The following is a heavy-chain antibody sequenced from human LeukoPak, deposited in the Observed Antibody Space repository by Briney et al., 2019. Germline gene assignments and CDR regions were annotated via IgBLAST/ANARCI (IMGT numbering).Heavy chain of an antibody. J-gene: IGHJ4*02. CDR2: IKQDESDK. CDR1: GFSFSSYW. CDR3: ASEFGGVDLEIS. Sequence: GGSLRLSCAASGFSFSSYWMSWVRQAPGKGLEWVANIKQDESDKYYVDAVKGRFAISRDNSKNTLYLQMNSLRAEDTAVYYCASEFGGVDLEISWGQGTLVTVSS. D-gene: IGHD3-16*01. V-gene: IGHV3-7*01.